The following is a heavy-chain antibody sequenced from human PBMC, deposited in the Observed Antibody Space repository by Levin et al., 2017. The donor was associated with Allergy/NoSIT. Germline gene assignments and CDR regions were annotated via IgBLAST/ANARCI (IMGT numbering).Heavy chain of an antibody. Sequence: AGESLKISCAASGFTLSGSAVHWVRQASGKGLEWLGRIRSKANNYATAYAASVQGRFIISRDDSKNTADLQMNSLKTEDTAVYYCSNYDILTGFLSWGQGTLVTVSS. CDR1: GFTLSGSA. CDR2: IRSKANNYAT. V-gene: IGHV3-73*01. J-gene: IGHJ5*02. D-gene: IGHD3-9*01. CDR3: SNYDILTGFLS.